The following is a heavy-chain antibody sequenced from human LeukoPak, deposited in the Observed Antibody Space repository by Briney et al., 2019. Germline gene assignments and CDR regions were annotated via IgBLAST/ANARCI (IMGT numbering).Heavy chain of an antibody. D-gene: IGHD3-10*01. CDR2: IIPIFGTA. CDR3: ASNGCGSGSHIFYYMDV. CDR1: GGTFSSYA. Sequence: GASVKVSCKASGGTFSSYAISWVRQAPGQGLEWMGGIIPIFGTANYAQKFQGRVTITTDESTSTAYMELSSLRSEDTAVYYCASNGCGSGSHIFYYMDVWGKGTTVTVSS. J-gene: IGHJ6*03. V-gene: IGHV1-69*05.